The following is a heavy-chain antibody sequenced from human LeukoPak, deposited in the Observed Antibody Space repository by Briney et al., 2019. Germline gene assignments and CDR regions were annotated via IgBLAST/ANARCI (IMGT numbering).Heavy chain of an antibody. Sequence: PSETLSLTCTVSGGSISSYYWSWIRQPPGKGLEWIGYINYSGSTNYNPSLKSRVTMSVDTSKNQFSLKLSSVTAADTAVYYCARLSSVRYFDWLLFNYFDYWGQGTLVTVSS. V-gene: IGHV4-59*08. CDR3: ARLSSVRYFDWLLFNYFDY. CDR2: INYSGST. D-gene: IGHD3-9*01. J-gene: IGHJ4*02. CDR1: GGSISSYY.